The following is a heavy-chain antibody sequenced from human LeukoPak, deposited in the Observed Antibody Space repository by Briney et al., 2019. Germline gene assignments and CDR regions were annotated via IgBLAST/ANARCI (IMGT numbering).Heavy chain of an antibody. CDR1: GYTFTSYA. V-gene: IGHV1-3*01. Sequence: GASVKVSRKASGYTFTSYAMHWVRQAPGQRLEWMGWINAGNGNTKYSQKFQGRVTITRDTSASTAYMELSSLRSEDTAVYYCARGRQRTRYYYGSGSSDYGMDVWGQGTTVTVSS. D-gene: IGHD3-10*01. CDR2: INAGNGNT. J-gene: IGHJ6*02. CDR3: ARGRQRTRYYYGSGSSDYGMDV.